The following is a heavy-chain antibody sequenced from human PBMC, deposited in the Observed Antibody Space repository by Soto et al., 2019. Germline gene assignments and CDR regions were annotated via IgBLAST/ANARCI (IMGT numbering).Heavy chain of an antibody. J-gene: IGHJ3*02. Sequence: QVQLVQCGAEVKKPGSSVKVSCKASGGTFSSYAISWVRQAPGQGLEWMGGIIPIFGTANYAQKFEGRVTITADESTSTAYMELSSLRSEDTAVYYCAREGWDYGGNSPDAFDIWGQGTMVTVSS. D-gene: IGHD4-17*01. CDR1: GGTFSSYA. CDR3: AREGWDYGGNSPDAFDI. CDR2: IIPIFGTA. V-gene: IGHV1-69*12.